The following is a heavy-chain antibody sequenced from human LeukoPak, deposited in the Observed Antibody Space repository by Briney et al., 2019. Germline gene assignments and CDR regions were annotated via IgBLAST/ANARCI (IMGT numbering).Heavy chain of an antibody. CDR2: IYYSGTT. CDR1: GGSISNYY. Sequence: SETLSLTCSVSGGSISNYYWSWIRQSPGKGLEWIGYIYYSGTTNYNPSLKSRVTISVDTSKGQFSLKLNSVTAADTAVYYCARGGGVFDYWGQGTLVTVSS. J-gene: IGHJ4*02. V-gene: IGHV4-59*01. D-gene: IGHD2-8*02. CDR3: ARGGGVFDY.